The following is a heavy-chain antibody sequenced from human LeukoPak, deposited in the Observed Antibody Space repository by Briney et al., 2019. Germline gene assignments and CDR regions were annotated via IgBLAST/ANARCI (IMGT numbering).Heavy chain of an antibody. CDR2: ISGSGRDT. D-gene: IGHD4/OR15-4a*01. V-gene: IGHV3-23*01. CDR1: GFTFSSYD. J-gene: IGHJ4*02. Sequence: PGGSLRLSCAASGFTFSSYDMHWVRQATGKGLERVSGISGSGRDTYYADSVKGRFIISRDNSKNTLYLQMNSLRVEDTAVYFCARDPGAFPYFFDYWGQGTLVTVSS. CDR3: ARDPGAFPYFFDY.